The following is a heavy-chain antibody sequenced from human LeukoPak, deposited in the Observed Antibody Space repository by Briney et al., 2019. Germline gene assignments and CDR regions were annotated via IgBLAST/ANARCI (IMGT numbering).Heavy chain of an antibody. CDR1: GFSFSIHS. J-gene: IGHJ4*02. D-gene: IGHD2-15*01. Sequence: GGTLRLSCAVSGFSFSIHSMNWVRQPPGTGLERDSYIGHTGTVMYHADSVKGRFTISRDNARNSLYLQMTSLRDEDTVMYYSVNDRGYCSGGNCYRYFESWGQGTLVTVSS. V-gene: IGHV3-48*02. CDR3: VNDRGYCSGGNCYRYFES. CDR2: IGHTGTVM.